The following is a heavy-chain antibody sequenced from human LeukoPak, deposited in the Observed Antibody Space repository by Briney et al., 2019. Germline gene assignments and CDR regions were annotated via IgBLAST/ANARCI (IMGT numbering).Heavy chain of an antibody. D-gene: IGHD6-13*01. CDR2: IYYSGSP. J-gene: IGHJ4*02. CDR3: ARHSSSWYTFDY. CDR1: GGSISSSNSY. Sequence: SESLSLTCTVSGGSISSSNSYWGWIRQPPGKGLEWIGTIYYSGSPYDNPSLKSRVTISVDTSKNQISLRVTSVTDADTAVYFCARHSSSWYTFDYWGQGTLVTVSS. V-gene: IGHV4-39*01.